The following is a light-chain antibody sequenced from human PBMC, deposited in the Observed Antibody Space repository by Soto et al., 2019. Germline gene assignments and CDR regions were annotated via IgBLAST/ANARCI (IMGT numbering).Light chain of an antibody. CDR1: SSNIGSNY. Sequence: QAVVTQPPSASGTPGQRVTISCSGSSSNIGSNYVYWYQQLPGTAPKLLIYSNNQRPSGVPDRFSGSKSGTSASLAISGLRSEDEADYYCAAWDDSLGGQVFGTGTKVTVL. CDR2: SNN. CDR3: AAWDDSLGGQV. J-gene: IGLJ1*01. V-gene: IGLV1-47*02.